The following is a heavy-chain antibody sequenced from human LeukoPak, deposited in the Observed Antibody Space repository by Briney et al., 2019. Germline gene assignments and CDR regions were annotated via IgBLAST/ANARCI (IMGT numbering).Heavy chain of an antibody. V-gene: IGHV4-39*07. CDR3: ARDLDRWQWLVRNAFDI. Sequence: SETLSLTCTVSGGSISSSSYYWGWIRQPPGKGLEWIGSIYYSGSTYYNPSLKSRVTISVDTSKNQFSLKLSSVTAADTAVYYCARDLDRWQWLVRNAFDIWGQGTMVTVSS. CDR2: IYYSGST. J-gene: IGHJ3*02. D-gene: IGHD6-19*01. CDR1: GGSISSSSYY.